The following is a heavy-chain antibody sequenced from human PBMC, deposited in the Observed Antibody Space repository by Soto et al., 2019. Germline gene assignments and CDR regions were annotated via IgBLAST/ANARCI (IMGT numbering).Heavy chain of an antibody. V-gene: IGHV3-30-3*01. J-gene: IGHJ4*02. Sequence: QVQLVESGGGVVQPGRSLRLSCAASGFTFSSYAMHWVRQAPGKGLEWVAVISYDGSNKYYADSVKGRFTISRDNSKNALYLQMNRLRAEHTAVYYCARGPKDCSGGSCFLGDFGYWGQGTLVTVSS. CDR1: GFTFSSYA. CDR3: ARGPKDCSGGSCFLGDFGY. D-gene: IGHD2-15*01. CDR2: ISYDGSNK.